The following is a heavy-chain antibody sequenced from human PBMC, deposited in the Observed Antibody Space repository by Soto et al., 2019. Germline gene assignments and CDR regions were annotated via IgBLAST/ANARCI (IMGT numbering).Heavy chain of an antibody. J-gene: IGHJ6*02. Sequence: SETLSLTCTVSGGSISRGGYYWTWIRQHPGKGLEWIGYNYYSGITYYNPSLKSRVTISLDTSKNQFSLKLSSVTAADTAVYYCARGSSIAGLYYVMDVWGQGTTVTVSS. V-gene: IGHV4-31*03. D-gene: IGHD6-6*01. CDR2: NYYSGIT. CDR3: ARGSSIAGLYYVMDV. CDR1: GGSISRGGYY.